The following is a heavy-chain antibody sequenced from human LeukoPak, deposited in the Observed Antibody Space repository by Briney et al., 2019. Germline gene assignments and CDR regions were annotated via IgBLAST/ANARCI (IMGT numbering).Heavy chain of an antibody. V-gene: IGHV4-39*06. CDR2: MYYSGST. CDR3: ARGKGDYVWGSYRSSGAFDI. D-gene: IGHD3-16*02. Sequence: PSETLSLTCTASVGSISSSSDYWGWVRQPPGKGLEWIGSMYYSGSTYYHPSLKSRVTISVDTSKNQFALKLSSVTAADTAVYYCARGKGDYVWGSYRSSGAFDIWGQGTMVTVSS. CDR1: VGSISSSSDY. J-gene: IGHJ3*02.